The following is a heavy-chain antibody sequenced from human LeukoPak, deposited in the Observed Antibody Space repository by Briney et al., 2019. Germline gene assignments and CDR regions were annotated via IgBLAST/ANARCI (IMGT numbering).Heavy chain of an antibody. D-gene: IGHD3-10*01. CDR2: ISYDGSNK. CDR3: ARDLYGSGSSTFDY. CDR1: GFTFSSYA. J-gene: IGHJ4*02. V-gene: IGHV3-30*04. Sequence: GGSLRLSSAASGFTFSSYAMHWVRQAPRKGLEWVSVISYDGSNKYYADSVKGRFTISRDNSKNTLYLQMNSLRAEDTAVYYCARDLYGSGSSTFDYWGQGTLVTVSS.